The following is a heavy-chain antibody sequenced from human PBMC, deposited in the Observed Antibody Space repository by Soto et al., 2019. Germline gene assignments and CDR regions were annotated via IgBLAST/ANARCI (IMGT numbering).Heavy chain of an antibody. Sequence: VGSLRLSCAASGFTCSSYAMHWVLQAPGKGLEWVAVISYDGSNKYYADSVKGRFTISRDNSKNTLYLQMNSLRAEDTAVYYCARVTTMVRGYYYGMDVWGQGTTVTVS. J-gene: IGHJ6*02. D-gene: IGHD3-10*01. CDR3: ARVTTMVRGYYYGMDV. CDR1: GFTCSSYA. CDR2: ISYDGSNK. V-gene: IGHV3-30-3*01.